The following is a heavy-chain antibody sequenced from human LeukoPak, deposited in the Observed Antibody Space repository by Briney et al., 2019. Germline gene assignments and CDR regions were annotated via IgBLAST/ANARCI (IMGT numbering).Heavy chain of an antibody. CDR3: ATDVGYYHNEYFQH. D-gene: IGHD3-22*01. V-gene: IGHV1-69*06. CDR1: GGTFSSYA. J-gene: IGHJ1*01. CDR2: IIPIFGTA. Sequence: SVKVSCKASGGTFSSYAISWVRQAPGQGLEWMGGIIPIFGTANYAQKFQGRVTMTEDTSTDTAYMELSSLRSEDTAVYYCATDVGYYHNEYFQHWGQGTLVTVSS.